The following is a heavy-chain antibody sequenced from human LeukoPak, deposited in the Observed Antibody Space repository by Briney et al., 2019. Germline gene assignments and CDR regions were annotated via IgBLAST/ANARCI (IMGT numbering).Heavy chain of an antibody. CDR3: AGGSGNSFDY. CDR2: IYYSGST. J-gene: IGHJ4*02. Sequence: LETLSLTCTVSGGSISIYYWSWIRQPPGKGLEFIGHIYYSGSTNYNPSLKSRVTISVDTSKNQFSLKLSSVTAADTAVYYCAGGSGNSFDYWGQGTLVTVSS. CDR1: GGSISIYY. V-gene: IGHV4-59*01. D-gene: IGHD3-16*01.